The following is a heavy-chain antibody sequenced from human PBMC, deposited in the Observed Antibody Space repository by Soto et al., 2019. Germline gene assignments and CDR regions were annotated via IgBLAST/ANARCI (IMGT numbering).Heavy chain of an antibody. CDR1: GFTFSSYA. J-gene: IGHJ6*02. V-gene: IGHV3-23*01. CDR3: AKCEAGGFKLRGYYGMDG. CDR2: ISGSGGST. Sequence: GGSLRLSCAASGFTFSSYAMSWVRQAPGKGLEWVSAISGSGGSTYYADSVKGRFTISRDNSKNTLYLQMNSLRAEDTAVYYCAKCEAGGFKLRGYYGMDGWGQGTTVAVSS. D-gene: IGHD3-16*01.